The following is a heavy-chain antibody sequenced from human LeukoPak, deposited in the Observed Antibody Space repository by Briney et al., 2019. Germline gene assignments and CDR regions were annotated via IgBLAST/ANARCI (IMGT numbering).Heavy chain of an antibody. D-gene: IGHD3-22*01. CDR2: ISGSGGST. J-gene: IGHJ4*02. Sequence: PGGSLRLPCAASGFTFSSYAMSWVRQAPGKGLEWVSAISGSGGSTYYADSVKGRFTISRDNSKNTLYLQMNSLRAEDTAVYYCAKDKPYDSSGPPSYFDYWGQGTLVTVSS. V-gene: IGHV3-23*01. CDR1: GFTFSSYA. CDR3: AKDKPYDSSGPPSYFDY.